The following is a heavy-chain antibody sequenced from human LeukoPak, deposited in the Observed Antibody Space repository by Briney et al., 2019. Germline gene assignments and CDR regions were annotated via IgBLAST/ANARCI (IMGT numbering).Heavy chain of an antibody. Sequence: GESLRLSCAASGFTFSTYSMNWVRQAPGKGLEWVSSIISGTYIYYADSVKGRFTISRDNAKNSLYLQMNNLRAEDTAVYYCVSFYETYWGRGTLVTVSS. D-gene: IGHD2-2*01. CDR1: GFTFSTYS. CDR3: VSFYETY. V-gene: IGHV3-21*01. CDR2: IISGTYI. J-gene: IGHJ4*02.